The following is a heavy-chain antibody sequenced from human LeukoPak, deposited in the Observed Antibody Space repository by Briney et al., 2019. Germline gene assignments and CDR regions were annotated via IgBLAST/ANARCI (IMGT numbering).Heavy chain of an antibody. V-gene: IGHV3-21*01. D-gene: IGHD5/OR15-5a*01. CDR2: ISSSSSYI. Sequence: GGSPRLSCAASGFTFSSYSMNWVRQAPGKGLEWVSSISSSSSYIYYADSVEGRFTISRDNAKNSLYLQMNSLRAEDTAVYYCASRVSNDYWGQGTLVTVSS. CDR3: ASRVSNDY. CDR1: GFTFSSYS. J-gene: IGHJ4*02.